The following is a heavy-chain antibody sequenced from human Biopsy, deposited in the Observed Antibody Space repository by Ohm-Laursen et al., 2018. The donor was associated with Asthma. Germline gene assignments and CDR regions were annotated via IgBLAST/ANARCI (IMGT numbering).Heavy chain of an antibody. J-gene: IGHJ6*02. CDR1: GFSLGDFF. Sequence: SLRLSCTASGFSLGDFFMTWVRQAPGQGLEWVASISSSGSTKYPSESVLGRCIISRDNTQKSMTLELRSLRVEDTAIYYCARVLESSSRGPFYSFPFDVWGQGTPVTVSS. CDR3: ARVLESSSRGPFYSFPFDV. D-gene: IGHD6-13*01. V-gene: IGHV3-11*01. CDR2: ISSSGSTK.